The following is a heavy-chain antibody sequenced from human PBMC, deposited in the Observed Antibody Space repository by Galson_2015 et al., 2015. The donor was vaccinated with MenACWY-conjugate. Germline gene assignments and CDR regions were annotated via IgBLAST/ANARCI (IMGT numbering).Heavy chain of an antibody. CDR2: ASYDGSSK. V-gene: IGHV3-30*01. Sequence: SLRLSCAASGFRFRSYPLYWVRQAPGKGLEWVAVASYDGSSKYYADSVKGRFTISRDNSRNTVSLQMNSLRPEDTAVYYCVRAEGWLRSAFDIWGQGTMVTVSS. D-gene: IGHD5-24*01. CDR3: VRAEGWLRSAFDI. J-gene: IGHJ3*02. CDR1: GFRFRSYP.